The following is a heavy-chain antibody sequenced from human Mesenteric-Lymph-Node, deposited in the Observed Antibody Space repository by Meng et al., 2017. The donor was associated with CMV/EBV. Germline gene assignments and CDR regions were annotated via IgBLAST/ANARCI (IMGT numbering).Heavy chain of an antibody. CDR2: IYSAGST. Sequence: LSLTGAASGFIVSSNYMTWVRQPPGKGLEWVSVIYSAGSTYYADSVKGRFTISRDTSKNTLYLQMNGLSAEDSAIYYCARAPSSGWYYFDSWGQGTLVTVSS. J-gene: IGHJ4*02. CDR1: GFIVSSNY. D-gene: IGHD6-19*01. CDR3: ARAPSSGWYYFDS. V-gene: IGHV3-53*01.